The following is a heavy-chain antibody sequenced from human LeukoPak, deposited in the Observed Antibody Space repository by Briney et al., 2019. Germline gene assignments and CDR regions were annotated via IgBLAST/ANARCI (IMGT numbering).Heavy chain of an antibody. CDR2: INPHSGDT. CDR1: EYTFTDNY. CDR3: AREEMATPPRFDY. D-gene: IGHD5-24*01. V-gene: IGHV1-2*02. J-gene: IGHJ4*02. Sequence: ASVKVSCKASEYTFTDNYIHWVRQAPGQGLEWMGWINPHSGDTNYAQKFQGRVTMTRDTSISTAYMELSRLRSEDTAVYYCAREEMATPPRFDYWGQGTLVTVSS.